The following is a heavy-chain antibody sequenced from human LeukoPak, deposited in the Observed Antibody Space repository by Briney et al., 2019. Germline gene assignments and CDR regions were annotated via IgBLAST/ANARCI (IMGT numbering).Heavy chain of an antibody. J-gene: IGHJ4*02. D-gene: IGHD1-26*01. CDR2: INHSGST. CDR3: ARPSYWDVGATTGAFDY. CDR1: GGSPSSYY. Sequence: SQTLSLTCTVSGGSPSSYYCSWIRQPPGKGLEWMGEINHSGSTNYNPSLKSRVTISVDTSKNQFSLKLSSGTAADTAVYYCARPSYWDVGATTGAFDYWGQGTLVTVSS. V-gene: IGHV4-34*01.